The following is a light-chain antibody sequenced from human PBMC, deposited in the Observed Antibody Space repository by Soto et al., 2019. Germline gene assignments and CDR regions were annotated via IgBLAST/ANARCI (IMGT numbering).Light chain of an antibody. CDR1: RSDIGSNF. CDR2: NSN. J-gene: IGLJ1*01. Sequence: QSVLTQAPSVSGAPGQTVIISCSGSRSDIGSNFVNWYQHLPGTAPKLLIYNSNQRPSGVPDRFSGSKSGTSASLAISGLQSEDEADYYCAAWDDSLTGPVFGTGTKVTVL. CDR3: AAWDDSLTGPV. V-gene: IGLV1-44*01.